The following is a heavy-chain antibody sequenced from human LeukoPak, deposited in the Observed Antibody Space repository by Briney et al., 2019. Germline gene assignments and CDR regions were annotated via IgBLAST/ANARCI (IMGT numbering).Heavy chain of an antibody. Sequence: ASVKVSCKASGYTFTSYGISWVRQAPGQGLEWMGWISAYNGNTDYAQKLQGRVTMTTDTSTSTAYMELRSLGSDDTAVYYCARDVTTVSKNWFDPWGQGTLVTVSS. CDR3: ARDVTTVSKNWFDP. J-gene: IGHJ5*02. D-gene: IGHD4-11*01. CDR1: GYTFTSYG. CDR2: ISAYNGNT. V-gene: IGHV1-18*01.